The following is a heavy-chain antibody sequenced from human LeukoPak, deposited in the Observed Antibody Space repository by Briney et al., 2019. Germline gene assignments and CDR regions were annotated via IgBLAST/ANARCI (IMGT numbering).Heavy chain of an antibody. CDR2: ISYTGTYI. CDR3: VRDRGTYRPIDY. J-gene: IGHJ4*02. CDR1: AFSLSAYN. V-gene: IGHV3-21*04. D-gene: IGHD1-26*01. Sequence: PGGSLRLSCAASAFSLSAYNTNWVRQAPGKGLEWVSSISYTGTYIYYADSVKGRFTISRDNAQNSLYLQMNSLRAEDTAIYYCVRDRGTYRPIDYWGQGTLVTVSS.